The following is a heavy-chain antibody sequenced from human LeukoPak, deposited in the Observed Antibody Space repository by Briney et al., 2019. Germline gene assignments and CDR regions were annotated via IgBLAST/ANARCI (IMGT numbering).Heavy chain of an antibody. CDR1: GFTFSSYA. CDR3: ARLFGGVTTFDY. CDR2: ISYDGSNK. Sequence: PGRSLRLSCAASGFTFSSYAMHWVRQAPGKGLEWVAVISYDGSNKYYADSVKGRFTISRDNSKNTLYLQMNSLRAEDTAVYYCARLFGGVTTFDYWGQGALVTVSS. D-gene: IGHD2-8*02. V-gene: IGHV3-30*04. J-gene: IGHJ4*02.